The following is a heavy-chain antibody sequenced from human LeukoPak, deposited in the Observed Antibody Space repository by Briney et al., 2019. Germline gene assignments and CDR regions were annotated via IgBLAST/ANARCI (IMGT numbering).Heavy chain of an antibody. CDR3: AKELSSGSYYFDY. D-gene: IGHD1-26*01. V-gene: IGHV3-30*02. J-gene: IGHJ4*02. CDR2: IRYDGSNK. CDR1: GFTFSSYG. Sequence: GGSLRLSCAASGFTFSSYGMHWVRQAPGKGLEWVAFIRYDGSNKYYADSVKGRFTISRDNSKNTLYLQMNSLRAEDTAVYYCAKELSSGSYYFDYWGQGTLVTVSS.